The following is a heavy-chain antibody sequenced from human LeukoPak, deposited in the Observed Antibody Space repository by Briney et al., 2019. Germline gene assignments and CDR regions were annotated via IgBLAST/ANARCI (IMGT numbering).Heavy chain of an antibody. CDR1: GFTFSSYS. J-gene: IGHJ4*02. CDR3: AKSGLNRFDY. V-gene: IGHV3-21*04. D-gene: IGHD2-15*01. CDR2: ISSSSSYI. Sequence: GGSLRLSCAASGFTFSSYSMNWVRQAPGKGLEWVSSISSSSSYIYYADSVKGRFTISKDNAKNSLYLQMNSLRAEDTAVYYCAKSGLNRFDYWGQGTLVTVSS.